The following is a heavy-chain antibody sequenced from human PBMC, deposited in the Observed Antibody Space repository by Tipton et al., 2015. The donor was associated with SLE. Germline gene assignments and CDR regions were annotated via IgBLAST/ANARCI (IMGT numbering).Heavy chain of an antibody. CDR2: IYYSGIT. CDR1: GGSFSGFY. Sequence: TLSLTCAVYGGSFSGFYWNWIRQPPGKGLEWIGTIYYSGITYYNPSLKSRVTISVDTSKNQFSLKVSSVTAADTAVYYCARGRLGHYSGHDWGFDYWGQGTLVTVSS. D-gene: IGHD5-12*01. V-gene: IGHV4-34*01. CDR3: ARGRLGHYSGHDWGFDY. J-gene: IGHJ4*02.